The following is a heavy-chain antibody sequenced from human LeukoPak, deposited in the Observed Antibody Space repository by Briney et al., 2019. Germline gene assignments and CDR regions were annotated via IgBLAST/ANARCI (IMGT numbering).Heavy chain of an antibody. Sequence: PSETLSLTCTGSRGSMRGHYWSWIRQTPGKGLEWIGFVYYNGGAMSNPSLKSRVSMSADTSKNQFSLLLSSVTAVDTAVYYCAKDPPYYYDSSGYGGGAFDIWGQGTMVTVSS. J-gene: IGHJ3*02. CDR3: AKDPPYYYDSSGYGGGAFDI. V-gene: IGHV4-59*11. CDR2: VYYNGGA. D-gene: IGHD3-22*01. CDR1: RGSMRGHY.